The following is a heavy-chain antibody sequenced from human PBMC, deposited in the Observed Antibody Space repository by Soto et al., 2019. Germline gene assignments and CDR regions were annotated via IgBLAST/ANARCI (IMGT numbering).Heavy chain of an antibody. V-gene: IGHV1-18*01. CDR1: GYTFNSYG. CDR2: ISTSNGNT. Sequence: QVQLVQSGVEVKKPGASVKVSCKASGYTFNSYGISWVRQAPGQGLEWVGWISTSNGNTDYAQKLQGRVTVTTDTSTSTAYMELRSLRSDDTAVYYCARGWFGMSGDDAFDIWGQGTRVTVSS. J-gene: IGHJ3*02. D-gene: IGHD3-10*01. CDR3: ARGWFGMSGDDAFDI.